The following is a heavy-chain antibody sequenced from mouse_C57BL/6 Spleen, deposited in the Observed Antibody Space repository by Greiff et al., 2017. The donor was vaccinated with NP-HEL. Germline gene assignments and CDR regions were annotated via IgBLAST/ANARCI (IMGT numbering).Heavy chain of an antibody. CDR2: IYWDDDK. Sequence: QVTLKESGPGILQSSQTLSLTCSFSGFSLSTSGMGVSWIRQPSGKGLEWLAHIYWDDDKRYNPSLKSRLTISKDTSRNQVFLKITSVDTADTATYYCAAITTERFAYWGQGTLVTVSA. V-gene: IGHV8-12*01. CDR1: GFSLSTSGMG. CDR3: AAITTERFAY. D-gene: IGHD1-1*01. J-gene: IGHJ3*01.